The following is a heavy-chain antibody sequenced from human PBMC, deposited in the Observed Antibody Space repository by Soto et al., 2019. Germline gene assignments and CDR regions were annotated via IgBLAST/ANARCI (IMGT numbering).Heavy chain of an antibody. CDR3: ARDGQWEAYYFDY. J-gene: IGHJ4*02. CDR2: IIPIFGTA. V-gene: IGHV1-69*13. D-gene: IGHD1-26*01. Sequence: SVKVSCKASGRTFSSYAISWVRQAPGQGLEWMGGIIPIFGTANYAQKFQGRVTITADESTSTAYMELSSLRSEDTAVYYCARDGQWEAYYFDYWGQGTLVTVS. CDR1: GRTFSSYA.